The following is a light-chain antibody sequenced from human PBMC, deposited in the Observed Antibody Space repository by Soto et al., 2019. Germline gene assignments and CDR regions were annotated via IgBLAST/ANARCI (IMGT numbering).Light chain of an antibody. Sequence: SVLPQPASVSVSPGQSITISCTGTSSDVGSYNYVSWYQQDPGKAPKLIFYDVSNRPSGVSDRFSVSKSGNTASLTISNLQAEDEAAYYCSSYTNSGTYVFGTGTKVTVL. CDR1: SSDVGSYNY. CDR2: DVS. CDR3: SSYTNSGTYV. V-gene: IGLV2-14*01. J-gene: IGLJ1*01.